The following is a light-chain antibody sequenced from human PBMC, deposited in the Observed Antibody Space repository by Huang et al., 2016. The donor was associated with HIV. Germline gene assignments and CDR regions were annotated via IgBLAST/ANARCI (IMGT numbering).Light chain of an antibody. CDR1: QSVLYSRSKKNY. CDR2: WAT. J-gene: IGKJ1*01. CDR3: LQYYSVPQT. Sequence: DIVMTQSPDSLAVSPGERATINCKSSQSVLYSRSKKNYLAWLQQKPGRPPKLLIYWATTREAGVPDRFSGSGSGTDFTLTINNLQAEDVAVYFCLQYYSVPQTFGHGTKVEI. V-gene: IGKV4-1*01.